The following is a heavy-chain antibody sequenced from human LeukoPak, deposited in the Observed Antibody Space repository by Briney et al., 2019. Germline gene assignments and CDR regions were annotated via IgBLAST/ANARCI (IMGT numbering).Heavy chain of an antibody. CDR3: AGSRYSSGWYGFDY. J-gene: IGHJ4*02. V-gene: IGHV5-51*01. Sequence: GESLKISCEGSGYSFISYYWIGWVRQTPGKGLEWMGVINPGDSDTRYSPSFQGQVTISVDKSTSTAYLQWSSLKASDTAMYYCAGSRYSSGWYGFDYWGQGTLVTVSS. CDR1: GYSFISYYW. CDR2: INPGDSDT. D-gene: IGHD6-19*01.